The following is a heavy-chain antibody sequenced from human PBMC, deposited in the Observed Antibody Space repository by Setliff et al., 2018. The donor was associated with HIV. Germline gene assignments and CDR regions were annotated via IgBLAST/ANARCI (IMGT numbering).Heavy chain of an antibody. J-gene: IGHJ6*03. CDR1: GGSISSYY. CDR3: ARSRESSGYYRDYYYYLDV. V-gene: IGHV4-4*07. Sequence: PSETLSLTCTVSGGSISSYYWSWIRQPAGKGLEWIGHIYTSGSTNYNPSLKSRVTISVHTSKNQFSLKLSSVTAADTAVYYCARSRESSGYYRDYYYYLDVWGKGTTVTVSS. D-gene: IGHD6-19*01. CDR2: IYTSGST.